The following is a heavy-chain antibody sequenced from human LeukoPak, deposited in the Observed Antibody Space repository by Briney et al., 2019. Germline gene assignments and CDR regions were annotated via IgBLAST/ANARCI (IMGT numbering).Heavy chain of an antibody. V-gene: IGHV4-34*01. D-gene: IGHD4-17*01. J-gene: IGHJ4*02. CDR3: ARRGFVDYGDYPIYYFDY. CDR1: GGSFSGYY. Sequence: SETLSLTCAVYGGSFSGYYWSWIRQPPGKGLEWIGEINHSGSTNYNPSLKSRVTISVDTSKNQFSLKLSSVTAADTAVYYCARRGFVDYGDYPIYYFDYWGQGTLVTVSS. CDR2: INHSGST.